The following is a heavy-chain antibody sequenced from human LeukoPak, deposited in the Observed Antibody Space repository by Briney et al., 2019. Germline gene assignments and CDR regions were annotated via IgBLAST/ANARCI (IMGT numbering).Heavy chain of an antibody. Sequence: HPSETLSLTCTVSGYSISSGYYWGWIRQPPGKGLEWIGSIYHSGSTYYDPSLKSRVTISVDTSKNQFSLKLSSVTAADTAVYYCARLVEWLNPVDYWGQGTLVTVSS. J-gene: IGHJ4*02. D-gene: IGHD6-19*01. CDR1: GYSISSGYY. V-gene: IGHV4-38-2*02. CDR3: ARLVEWLNPVDY. CDR2: IYHSGST.